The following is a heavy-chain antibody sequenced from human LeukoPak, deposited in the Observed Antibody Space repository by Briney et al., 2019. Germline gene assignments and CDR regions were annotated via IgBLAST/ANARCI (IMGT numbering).Heavy chain of an antibody. CDR3: AKVDYDILTGTD. CDR2: ISGSGGST. Sequence: GGSLRLSCAASGFTFSSYAMSWVRQAPGKGLEWVSAISGSGGSTYYADSVKGRLTISRDNSKNTLYLKMNSLRAEDTAVYYCAKVDYDILTGTDWGQGTLVTVSS. V-gene: IGHV3-23*01. D-gene: IGHD3-9*01. J-gene: IGHJ4*02. CDR1: GFTFSSYA.